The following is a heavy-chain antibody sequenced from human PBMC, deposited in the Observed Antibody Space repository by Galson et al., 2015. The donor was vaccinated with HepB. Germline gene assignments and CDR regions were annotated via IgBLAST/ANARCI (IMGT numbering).Heavy chain of an antibody. CDR3: ARALPPVGKYYDHVWGSYREATYYSMDV. D-gene: IGHD3-16*02. J-gene: IGHJ6*02. V-gene: IGHV3-21*06. CDR2: ISSSSSYM. CDR1: GFTFRSYS. Sequence: SLRLSCAASGFTFRSYSMNWVRQAPGKGLEWVSSISSSSSYMYYADSVKGRFTSSRDNAKNSLYLQMNSLRAEDTAVYYCARALPPVGKYYDHVWGSYREATYYSMDVWGQGTTVTVSS.